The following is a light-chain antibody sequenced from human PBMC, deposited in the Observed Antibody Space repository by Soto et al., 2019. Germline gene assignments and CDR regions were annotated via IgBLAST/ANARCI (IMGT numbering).Light chain of an antibody. CDR3: IQTLQAPYS. Sequence: DIVMTQSPLSLPVTPGEPASISCRSSQSLRHHNGYYFLDWYLQKPGQFPQFLIYLGSNRASGVPDRVSGSGSGTVFTLKISRVEAEDVGVYYCIQTLQAPYSFGQGTKLEIK. V-gene: IGKV2-28*01. CDR1: QSLRHHNGYYF. CDR2: LGS. J-gene: IGKJ2*01.